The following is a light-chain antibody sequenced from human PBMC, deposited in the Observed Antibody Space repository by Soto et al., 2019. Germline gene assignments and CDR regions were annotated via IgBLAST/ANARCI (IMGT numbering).Light chain of an antibody. CDR1: SSDVGSYNL. V-gene: IGLV2-23*01. Sequence: SVLTQPASVSGSPGQSITISCTGTSSDVGSYNLVSWYQQHPGKAPKLIIYEDSKRPSGVSNRFSGSKSGNTASLTISGLQADDEADYYCCSYAGSGTYVSGTGTMVTDL. J-gene: IGLJ1*01. CDR2: EDS. CDR3: CSYAGSGTYV.